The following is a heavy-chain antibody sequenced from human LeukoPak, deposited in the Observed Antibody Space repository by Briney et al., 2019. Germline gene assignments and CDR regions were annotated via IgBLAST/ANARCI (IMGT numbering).Heavy chain of an antibody. CDR2: IREDGGHK. D-gene: IGHD4-23*01. CDR1: GFTFTNHW. CDR3: ARDGRGGHNDF. Sequence: GGSLRLSCVASGFTFTNHWMSWVRQAPGKGLEWVANIREDGGHKNYVDSVKGRFTISRDNAKNSPFLQMDSLRVDDTALYYCARDGRGGHNDFWGQGTLITVSS. J-gene: IGHJ4*02. V-gene: IGHV3-7*01.